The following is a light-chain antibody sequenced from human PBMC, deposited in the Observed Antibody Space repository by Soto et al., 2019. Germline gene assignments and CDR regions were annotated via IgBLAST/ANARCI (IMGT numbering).Light chain of an antibody. Sequence: EVVLTQSPGTLSLSPGERATLSCGASQSVSSSYLALYQQKPGLAPRLLIYDASSRATGIPDMFSGSGSGTDFTLTFSRLEPEDFAVYYCEYYGTSITFGGGTKVDI. CDR3: EYYGTSIT. J-gene: IGKJ4*01. V-gene: IGKV3D-20*01. CDR1: QSVSSSY. CDR2: DAS.